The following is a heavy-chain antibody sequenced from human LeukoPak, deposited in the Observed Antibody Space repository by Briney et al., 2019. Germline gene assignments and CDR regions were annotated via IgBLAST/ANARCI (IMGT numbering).Heavy chain of an antibody. CDR2: INWNGGRT. Sequence: GGSLRLSCAAFGFTFDDYGMSWVRQVPGKGLEWVSGINWNGGRTGYADSVKGRFTISRDNAKNSLYLQMSSLRAEDTAFYYCERGRLEYRSRWSLLDCWGQGTLVTVSS. J-gene: IGHJ4*02. D-gene: IGHD6-13*01. CDR3: ERGRLEYRSRWSLLDC. CDR1: GFTFDDYG. V-gene: IGHV3-20*04.